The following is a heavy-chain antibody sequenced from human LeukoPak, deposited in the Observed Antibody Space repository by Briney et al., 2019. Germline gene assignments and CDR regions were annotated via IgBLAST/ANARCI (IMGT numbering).Heavy chain of an antibody. CDR3: GREDCNNVRCYGASDA. Sequence: GGSLRLSCAASGFTFSSYAMHWVRQAPGKGLEWVSSISSNNNIYYADSVKGRFTISRDNAKNSLSLQMNSLRGEDTAAYYCGREDCNNVRCYGASDAWGQGTLVTVSS. CDR2: ISSNNNI. V-gene: IGHV3-21*01. J-gene: IGHJ5*02. D-gene: IGHD2-2*01. CDR1: GFTFSSYA.